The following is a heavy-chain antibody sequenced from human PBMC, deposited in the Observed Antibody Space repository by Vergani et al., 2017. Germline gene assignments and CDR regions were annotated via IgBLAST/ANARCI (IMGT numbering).Heavy chain of an antibody. CDR2: ISWNSGSI. D-gene: IGHD3-3*01. CDR3: AKDHYDFWSGYPNLSPFDL. Sequence: EVQLVESGGGLVQPGRSLRLSCAASGFTFDDYAMHWVRQAPGKGLEWVSGISWNSGSIGYADSVKGRFTISRDNVKNSLYLQMNSLRAEDTALYYCAKDHYDFWSGYPNLSPFDLWGRGTLVTVSS. J-gene: IGHJ2*01. CDR1: GFTFDDYA. V-gene: IGHV3-9*01.